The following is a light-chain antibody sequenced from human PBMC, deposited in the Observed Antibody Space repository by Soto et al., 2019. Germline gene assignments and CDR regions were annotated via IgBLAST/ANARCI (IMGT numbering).Light chain of an antibody. CDR2: DAS. V-gene: IGKV3-11*01. CDR1: QSISSS. J-gene: IGKJ1*01. Sequence: EIVLTQSPATLSLSPGERATLSCRASQSISSSLAWYQQKPGQAPRLLIYDASTRATGFPARFSGSGSGTDFNLTIGSLEPEDFAVYYCQQRSEWPRTIGQGTKVEIK. CDR3: QQRSEWPRT.